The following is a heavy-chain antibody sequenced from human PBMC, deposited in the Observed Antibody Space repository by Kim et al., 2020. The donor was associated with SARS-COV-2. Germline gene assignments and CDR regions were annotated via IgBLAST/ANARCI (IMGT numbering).Heavy chain of an antibody. Sequence: GGSLRLSCAASGFTFSDYGIHWVRQAPGKGLEWVAIISYDGSTKYYADSVKGRFTISRDNSKNTLYLQMNSLRPDDTAVYYCANPLPDIAMPGDGAGCWGQGTLVTVSS. D-gene: IGHD6-19*01. J-gene: IGHJ4*02. V-gene: IGHV3-30*18. CDR3: ANPLPDIAMPGDGAGC. CDR2: ISYDGSTK. CDR1: GFTFSDYG.